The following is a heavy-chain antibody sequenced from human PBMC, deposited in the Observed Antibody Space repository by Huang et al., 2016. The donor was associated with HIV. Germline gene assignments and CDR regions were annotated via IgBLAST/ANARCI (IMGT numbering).Heavy chain of an antibody. J-gene: IGHJ3*02. D-gene: IGHD3-9*01. CDR2: ISPYNTNT. CDR1: SYVFTSYS. Sequence: QGHLVQSGGEVKKPGASVKVSCRASSYVFTSYSITWVRQAPGQGLEWMGWISPYNTNTEYEQKFQGRFTMTADTYTSTAYMELRNLRFDDTAVYYCARVKILTGAFDIWGQGALVTVS. CDR3: ARVKILTGAFDI. V-gene: IGHV1-18*01.